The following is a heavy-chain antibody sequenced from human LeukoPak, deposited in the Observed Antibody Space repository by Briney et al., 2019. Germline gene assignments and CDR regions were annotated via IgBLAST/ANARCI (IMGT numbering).Heavy chain of an antibody. Sequence: PGGSLRLSCAASGFTFSSYAMHWVRQVPGKGLEWVAVISYDGSNKYYADSVKGRFTISRDNSKNTLYLQMNSLRAEDTAVYYCAGGFSGGSGWYEAAFYYFDYWGQGTLVTVSS. V-gene: IGHV3-30*04. J-gene: IGHJ4*02. CDR1: GFTFSSYA. CDR2: ISYDGSNK. D-gene: IGHD6-19*01. CDR3: AGGFSGGSGWYEAAFYYFDY.